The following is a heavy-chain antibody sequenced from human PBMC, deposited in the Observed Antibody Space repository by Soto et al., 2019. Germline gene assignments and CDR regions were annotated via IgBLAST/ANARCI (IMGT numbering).Heavy chain of an antibody. CDR1: GYTFNTYF. J-gene: IGHJ4*02. V-gene: IGHV1-18*01. Sequence: HVQLVQSGGELKKPGASVKVSCNTSGYTFNTYFITWVRQAPGQGLEWMGWISPHNGNTNYAEKFQGRDTMTADTITKTAYMELRNLRIDDTAVYYCVRDTGNSFDYWGQGTPVTVSS. CDR2: ISPHNGNT. CDR3: VRDTGNSFDY.